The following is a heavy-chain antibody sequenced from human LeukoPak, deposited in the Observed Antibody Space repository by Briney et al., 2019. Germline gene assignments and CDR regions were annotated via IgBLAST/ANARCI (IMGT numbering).Heavy chain of an antibody. D-gene: IGHD3-3*01. CDR1: GGSISSADHY. J-gene: IGHJ5*02. CDR3: AKNGQSGFSFDP. V-gene: IGHV4-30-4*08. CDR2: IYYSGST. Sequence: SETLSLTCTVSGGSISSADHYWTWIRQPPGKGLEWIGYIYYSGSTHYNPSLKSRVTISADTSKNQFSLKVKSVTAADTAVYYCAKNGQSGFSFDPWGQGTLVTVSS.